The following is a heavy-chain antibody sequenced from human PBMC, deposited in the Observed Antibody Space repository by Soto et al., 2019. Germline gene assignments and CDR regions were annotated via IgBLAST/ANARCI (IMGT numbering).Heavy chain of an antibody. J-gene: IGHJ4*02. CDR1: VYTFTSYG. CDR3: ASDWAAAGPFDS. V-gene: IGHV1-18*01. CDR2: ISAYNGNT. Sequence: QVQLVQSGAEVKKPGASVKVSCKASVYTFTSYGISWVRQAPGEGLEWMGWISAYNGNTNYAQKLQGRFTMTTDTSTTTGYMELRSLRSADTAVYYRASDWAAAGPFDSWGQGPLVTVSS. D-gene: IGHD6-13*01.